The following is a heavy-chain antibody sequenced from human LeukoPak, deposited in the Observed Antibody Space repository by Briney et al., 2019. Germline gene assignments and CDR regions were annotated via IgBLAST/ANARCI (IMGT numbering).Heavy chain of an antibody. Sequence: SETLSLTCTVPCGSISSSIYYWGWIRHPPGKGLEWIGSIYYSGSTNYNPSLKSRVTISVDTTKTQFSLKLSSVTAADTAVYYCASFHSGYEGGGKTDYWGQGTLVTVSS. CDR1: CGSISSSIYY. J-gene: IGHJ4*02. CDR2: IYYSGST. CDR3: ASFHSGYEGGGKTDY. V-gene: IGHV4-39*07. D-gene: IGHD5-12*01.